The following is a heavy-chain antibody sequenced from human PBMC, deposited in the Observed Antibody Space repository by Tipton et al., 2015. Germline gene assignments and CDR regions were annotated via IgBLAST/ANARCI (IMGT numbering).Heavy chain of an antibody. Sequence: TLSLTCTVSGGSVSSDGYYWNWIRQPPGKGLEWIGYIYYTGTTTYNPSLKSRVTISVDTSKNQFSLNLNSVTAADTAVYYCAEGGSYDALTIWGQGTMVTVSS. J-gene: IGHJ3*02. V-gene: IGHV4-61*08. CDR1: GGSVSSDGYY. CDR3: AEGGSYDALTI. CDR2: IYYTGTT. D-gene: IGHD1-26*01.